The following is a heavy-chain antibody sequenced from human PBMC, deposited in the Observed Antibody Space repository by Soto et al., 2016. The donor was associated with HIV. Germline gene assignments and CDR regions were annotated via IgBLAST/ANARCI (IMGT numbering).Heavy chain of an antibody. J-gene: IGHJ3*02. D-gene: IGHD4-17*01. Sequence: EVQLVESGGGLVQPGGSLRLSCAASEFIVSSNYMNWVRQAPGQGLEWVSIIYSGGDTNYADSVKGRFTISRDNSKNTLYLQMNSLRAEDTAVYYCARDLLRRQGLLDIWGQGTLVTVSS. CDR3: ARDLLRRQGLLDI. V-gene: IGHV3-66*01. CDR1: EFIVSSNY. CDR2: IYSGGDT.